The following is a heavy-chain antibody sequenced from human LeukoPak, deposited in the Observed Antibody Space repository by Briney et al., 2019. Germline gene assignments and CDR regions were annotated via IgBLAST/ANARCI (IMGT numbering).Heavy chain of an antibody. CDR2: ISGSGGST. V-gene: IGHV3-23*01. D-gene: IGHD1-26*01. Sequence: GGSLRLSCAASGFTFSSYAMSWVRQAPGKGLEWVSAISGSGGSTYYADSVKGRFTISRDNSKNTLYLQMNSLRAEDTAVYYCARDPWRMGGSYLNWFDPWGQGTLVTVSS. CDR1: GFTFSSYA. CDR3: ARDPWRMGGSYLNWFDP. J-gene: IGHJ5*02.